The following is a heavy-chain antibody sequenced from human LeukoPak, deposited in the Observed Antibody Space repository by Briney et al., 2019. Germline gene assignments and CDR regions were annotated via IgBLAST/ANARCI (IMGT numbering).Heavy chain of an antibody. CDR1: GYSLTRYW. D-gene: IGHD3-10*01. J-gene: IGHJ5*02. CDR2: IYPGDSDT. CDR3: ARHGALLWFGELLSGWFDP. V-gene: IGHV5-51*01. Sequence: GESLKISCKGSGYSLTRYWIGWVRPMPGESLGWMGVIYPGDSDTRYSPSFQGQVTISADKSISTAYLQWSSLKASDTAMYYCARHGALLWFGELLSGWFDPRGQGTLVTVSS.